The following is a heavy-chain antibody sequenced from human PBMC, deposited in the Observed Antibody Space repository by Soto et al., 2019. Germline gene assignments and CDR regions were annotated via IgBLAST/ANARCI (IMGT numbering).Heavy chain of an antibody. D-gene: IGHD6-25*01. V-gene: IGHV3-30*18. Sequence: PGGSLRLSCEASGFTFRSYGMHWVRQAPGKGLEWVAVISYDGTNEYYADSVKGRFTISRDNSKNTLYLQMNSLRAEDTAVYYCVKGAAPTYYYYMDVWGKGTTVTVSS. J-gene: IGHJ6*03. CDR2: ISYDGTNE. CDR1: GFTFRSYG. CDR3: VKGAAPTYYYYMDV.